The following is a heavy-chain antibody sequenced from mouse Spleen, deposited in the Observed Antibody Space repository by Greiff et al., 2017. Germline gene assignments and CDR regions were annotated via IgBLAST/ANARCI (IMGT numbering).Heavy chain of an antibody. CDR3: ARDANYYGFDY. Sequence: EVKLVESGGGLVQSGRSLRLSCATSGFTFSDFYMEWVRQAPGKGLEWIAASRNKANDYTTEYSASLKGRFIVSRDTSQSILYLQMNALRAEDTAIYYCARDANYYGFDYWGQGTTLTVSS. CDR2: SRNKANDYTT. V-gene: IGHV7-1*01. J-gene: IGHJ2*01. D-gene: IGHD1-1*01. CDR1: GFTFSDFY.